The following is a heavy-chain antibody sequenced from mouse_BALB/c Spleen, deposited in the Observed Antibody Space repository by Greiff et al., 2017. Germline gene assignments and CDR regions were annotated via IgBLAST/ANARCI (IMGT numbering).Heavy chain of an antibody. Sequence: EVKLVESGGGLVKPGGSLKLSCAASGFAFSSYDMSWVRQTPEKRLEWVAYISSGGGSTYYPDTVKGRFTISRDNAKNTLYLQMSSLKSEDTAMYYCARHGDWDGFAYWGQGTLVTVSA. CDR2: ISSGGGST. CDR1: GFAFSSYD. J-gene: IGHJ3*01. D-gene: IGHD4-1*01. V-gene: IGHV5-12-1*01. CDR3: ARHGDWDGFAY.